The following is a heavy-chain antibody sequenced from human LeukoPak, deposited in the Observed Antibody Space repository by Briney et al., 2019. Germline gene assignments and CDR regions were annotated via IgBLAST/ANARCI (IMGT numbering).Heavy chain of an antibody. J-gene: IGHJ1*01. V-gene: IGHV1-46*01. CDR2: INPSGGTT. Sequence: ASVKISCKTSGYTFTSYYMHWVRQAPGQGLQWMGIINPSGGTTTYAQKFQGRVTMTRDMSTTTVYMELSSLRSEDTAVYYCARVGPSNYYDSGEYFQHWGQGTLVTVSS. D-gene: IGHD3-22*01. CDR1: GYTFTSYY. CDR3: ARVGPSNYYDSGEYFQH.